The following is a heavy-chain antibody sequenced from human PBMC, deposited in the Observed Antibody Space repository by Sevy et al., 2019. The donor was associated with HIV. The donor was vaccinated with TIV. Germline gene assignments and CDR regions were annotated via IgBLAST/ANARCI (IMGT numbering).Heavy chain of an antibody. CDR1: GGTFSSYG. J-gene: IGHJ4*02. D-gene: IGHD6-19*01. Sequence: ASVKVSCKASGGTFSSYGISWVRLAPRQGLEWMGGIIPILGTVNYAQKFQGRVTITADESTKTAYMELSSLRSEDTAVYYCARGGGNGWYYFDYWGQETLVTVS. CDR3: ARGGGNGWYYFDY. V-gene: IGHV1-69*13. CDR2: IIPILGTV.